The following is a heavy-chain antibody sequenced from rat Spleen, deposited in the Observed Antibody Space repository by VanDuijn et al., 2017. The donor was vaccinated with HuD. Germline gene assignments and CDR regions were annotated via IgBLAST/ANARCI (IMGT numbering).Heavy chain of an antibody. CDR3: TRHRDYGYYFDY. V-gene: IGHV5-31*01. Sequence: EVQLVESGGGLVQPGRSLKLSCVASGFTFNNYWMTWIRQAPTKGLEWVAYISTAGSNTFYRDSVQGRFTISRDNDKSTLHLRMDSLRSEDTATYYCTRHRDYGYYFDYWGQGVMVTVSS. D-gene: IGHD1-11*01. J-gene: IGHJ2*01. CDR1: GFTFNNYW. CDR2: ISTAGSNT.